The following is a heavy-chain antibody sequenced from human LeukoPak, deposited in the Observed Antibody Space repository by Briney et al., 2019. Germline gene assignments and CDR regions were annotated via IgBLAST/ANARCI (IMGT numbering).Heavy chain of an antibody. J-gene: IGHJ4*02. V-gene: IGHV3-30*18. Sequence: GGSLRLSCAASGFTFSSYGMHWVRQAPGKGLEWVAVISYDGSNKYYADSVKGRFTISRDNSKNTLYLQMNSLRAEDTAVYYCAKDRGACSSTSCYYFDYWGQGTLVTVSS. CDR2: ISYDGSNK. D-gene: IGHD2-2*01. CDR3: AKDRGACSSTSCYYFDY. CDR1: GFTFSSYG.